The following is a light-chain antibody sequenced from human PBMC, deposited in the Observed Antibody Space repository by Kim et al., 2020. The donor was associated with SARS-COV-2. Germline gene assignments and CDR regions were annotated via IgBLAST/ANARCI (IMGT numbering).Light chain of an antibody. Sequence: QSALTQPASVSGSPGQSITISCTGTSSDVGGYNYVSWYQQHPGKAPKLMIYDVSKRPSGVSKRFSGSKSGNTASLTISGLQAEDGADYYCSSYTCSSTWVFGGGTQLTVL. CDR1: SSDVGGYNY. J-gene: IGLJ2*01. CDR3: SSYTCSSTWV. CDR2: DVS. V-gene: IGLV2-14*01.